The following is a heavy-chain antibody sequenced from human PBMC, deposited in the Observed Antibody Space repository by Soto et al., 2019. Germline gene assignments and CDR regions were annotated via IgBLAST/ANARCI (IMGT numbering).Heavy chain of an antibody. CDR2: ISSSSSYI. V-gene: IGHV3-21*01. CDR3: ARGSEYFQH. CDR1: GFTFSSYA. Sequence: GGSLRLSCAASGFTFSSYAMSLVRQAPGKGLEWVSSISSSSSYIYYADSVKGRFTISRDNAKNSLYLQMNSLRAEDTAVYYCARGSEYFQHWGQGTLVTVSS. J-gene: IGHJ1*01.